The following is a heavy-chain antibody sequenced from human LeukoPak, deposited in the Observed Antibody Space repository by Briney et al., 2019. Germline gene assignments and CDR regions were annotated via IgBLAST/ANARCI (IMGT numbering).Heavy chain of an antibody. D-gene: IGHD3-10*01. CDR1: GFTFSSYW. CDR2: INSDGSST. Sequence: GGSLRLSCAASGFTFSSYWMHWVRQAPGKGLVWVSRINSDGSSTSYADSVKGRFTISRDNAKNTLYLQMNSLRAEDTAVYYCAKGSSGSYYYYMDVWGKGTTVTISS. CDR3: AKGSSGSYYYYMDV. J-gene: IGHJ6*03. V-gene: IGHV3-74*01.